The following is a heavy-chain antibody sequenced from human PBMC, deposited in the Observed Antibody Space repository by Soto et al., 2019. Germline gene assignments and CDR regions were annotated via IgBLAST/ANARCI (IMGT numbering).Heavy chain of an antibody. CDR1: GFTFTSHW. CDR2: INQDGSQK. J-gene: IGHJ4*02. CDR3: ARISHWADDS. V-gene: IGHV3-7*05. Sequence: EVHLVESGGGLVQPGGSLTLSCAASGFTFTSHWMTWVRQVPGKGLQWLANINQDGSQKYYVDSVKGRFTISRDNAKNALYRQINSLRADDTAVYYCARISHWADDSWGQGSLVTASS. D-gene: IGHD3-16*01.